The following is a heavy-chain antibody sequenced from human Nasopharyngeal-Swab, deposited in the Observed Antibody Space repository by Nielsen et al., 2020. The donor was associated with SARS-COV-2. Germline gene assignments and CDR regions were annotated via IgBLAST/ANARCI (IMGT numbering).Heavy chain of an antibody. CDR2: AYYRSTWYL. Sequence: SQTLSLPCVISGDRVARNRAAWHWIGQSPSRGLEWQGRAYYRSTWYLDYAVSVQGRISINPDTTKNLFSLHLNSVTLDDTAVYYCARGSHKSGWFWGRVTLVTVSS. CDR3: ARGSHKSGWF. J-gene: IGHJ4*02. CDR1: GDRVARNRAA. V-gene: IGHV6-1*01. D-gene: IGHD6-19*01.